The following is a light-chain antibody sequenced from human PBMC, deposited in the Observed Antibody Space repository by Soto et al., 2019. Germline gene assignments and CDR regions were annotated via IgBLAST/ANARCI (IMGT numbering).Light chain of an antibody. CDR3: CSYAGIYHLL. CDR2: DVT. J-gene: IGLJ2*01. V-gene: IGLV2-11*01. Sequence: QSALTQPRSVSGSPGQSVTISCTGTSSDVGGYNYVSWYQQHPDKAPKLIIYDVTKRPSGVPDRFSGSKSGNTASLTIYGLQAEDEADYYCCSYAGIYHLLFGGGTKLTVL. CDR1: SSDVGGYNY.